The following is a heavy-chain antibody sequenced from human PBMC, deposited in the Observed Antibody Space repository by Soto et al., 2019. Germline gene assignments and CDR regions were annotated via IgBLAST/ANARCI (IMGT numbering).Heavy chain of an antibody. CDR2: INPKSGGT. CDR1: GYSFTDYH. Sequence: ASVKVSCKASGYSFTDYHIHWVRQSPGQGLEWLGRINPKSGGTSTAQKFQGWVTMTRDRSISTVYMELTRLRSDDTAVYFCARGHSTDCSNGVCSFFYNHEMDVWGQGTTVTVSS. D-gene: IGHD2-8*01. CDR3: ARGHSTDCSNGVCSFFYNHEMDV. V-gene: IGHV1-2*04. J-gene: IGHJ6*02.